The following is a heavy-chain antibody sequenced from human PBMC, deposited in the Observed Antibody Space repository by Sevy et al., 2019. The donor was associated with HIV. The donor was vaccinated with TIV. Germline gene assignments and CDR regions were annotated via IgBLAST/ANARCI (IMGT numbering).Heavy chain of an antibody. V-gene: IGHV3-49*03. CDR1: GFTFGDYA. CDR3: TRGYYYDSSGYSDY. D-gene: IGHD3-22*01. Sequence: GGSLRHSCTGSGFTFGDYAMSWFRQAPGMGLEWVGFIRSKDYGGATEYAASVKGRFTISRDDSKSIADLQMNSLKTEDTAVYYCTRGYYYDSSGYSDYWGQGTLVTVSS. J-gene: IGHJ4*02. CDR2: IRSKDYGGAT.